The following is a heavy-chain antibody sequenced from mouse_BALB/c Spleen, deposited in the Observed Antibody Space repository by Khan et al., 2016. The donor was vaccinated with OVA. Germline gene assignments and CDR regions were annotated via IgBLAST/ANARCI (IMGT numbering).Heavy chain of an antibody. J-gene: IGHJ2*01. CDR1: GYSITSGYG. CDR2: ISYRGST. CDR3: ARTARIKY. V-gene: IGHV3-2*02. D-gene: IGHD1-2*01. Sequence: EVQLQESGPGLMKPSQSLSLTCTVTGYSITSGYGWNWIRQFPGNKLEWMGYISYRGSTNYNPSLKSRISITRDTSKNQFFLQLNSVTTEDTATYYCARTARIKYWGQGTTLTVSS.